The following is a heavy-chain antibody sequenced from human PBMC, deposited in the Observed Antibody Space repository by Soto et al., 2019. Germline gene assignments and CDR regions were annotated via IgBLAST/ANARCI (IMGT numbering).Heavy chain of an antibody. J-gene: IGHJ6*02. V-gene: IGHV1-69*13. Sequence: ASVKVSCKASGGTLSSYAISWVRQAPGQGLEWMGGIIPIFGTANYAQKFQGRVTITADESTSTAYMELSSLRSEDTAVYYCARYGNYVSGYYYGMDVWGQGTTVTVSS. CDR3: ARYGNYVSGYYYGMDV. CDR1: GGTLSSYA. D-gene: IGHD4-17*01. CDR2: IIPIFGTA.